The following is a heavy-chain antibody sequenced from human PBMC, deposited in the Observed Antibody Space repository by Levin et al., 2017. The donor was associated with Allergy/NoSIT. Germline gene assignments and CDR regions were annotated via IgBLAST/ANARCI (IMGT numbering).Heavy chain of an antibody. CDR3: SRPIAVATMYFDY. CDR1: GFTFGDYA. V-gene: IGHV3-49*03. Sequence: GGSLRLSCSASGFTFGDYATAWFRQAPGKGLEWVGFIGSDAHGGTTEYAPSVRGRFTISRDESKSIAYLQMNSLKSEDTAVYYCSRPIAVATMYFDYWGQGTLVTVSS. J-gene: IGHJ4*02. CDR2: IGSDAHGGTT. D-gene: IGHD6-19*01.